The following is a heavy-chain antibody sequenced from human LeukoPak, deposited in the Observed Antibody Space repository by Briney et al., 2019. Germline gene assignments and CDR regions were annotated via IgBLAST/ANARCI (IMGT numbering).Heavy chain of an antibody. CDR3: AKEIRDYAIFNGSGGVDS. CDR1: GFTFTIYA. CDR2: ISASGGTT. D-gene: IGHD3-10*01. Sequence: GGSLRLSCAASGFTFTIYAITWDRQAPGKWLEWVSGISASGGTTYYADSVKGRFTISRDNSKNTLYLQMNSLRAEDTAVYHCAKEIRDYAIFNGSGGVDSWGQGTLVTVSS. J-gene: IGHJ4*02. V-gene: IGHV3-23*01.